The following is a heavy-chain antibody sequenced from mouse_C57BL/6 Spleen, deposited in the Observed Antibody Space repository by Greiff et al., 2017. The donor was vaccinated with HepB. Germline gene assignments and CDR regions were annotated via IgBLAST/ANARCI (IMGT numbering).Heavy chain of an antibody. V-gene: IGHV1-19*01. CDR3: ARSLYGNGY. Sequence: VQLKESGPVLVKPGASVKMSCKASGYTFTDYYMNWVKQSHGKSLEWIGVINPYNGGTSYNQKFKGKATLTVDKSSSTAYMELNSLTSEDSAVYYCARSLYGNGYWGQGTTLTVSS. CDR2: INPYNGGT. D-gene: IGHD1-1*01. CDR1: GYTFTDYY. J-gene: IGHJ2*01.